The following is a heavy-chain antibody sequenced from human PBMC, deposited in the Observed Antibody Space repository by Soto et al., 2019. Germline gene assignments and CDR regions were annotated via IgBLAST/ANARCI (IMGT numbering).Heavy chain of an antibody. CDR3: ARHGYYESSCYNYNYYAMDV. V-gene: IGHV3-48*03. CDR1: GFTFSHYE. CDR2: ISTSGGTI. J-gene: IGHJ6*02. D-gene: IGHD3-22*01. Sequence: PGGSLRLSCAASGFTFSHYEMNWVRQAPGKGLEWVSHISTSGGTIYYADSVKGRFTISRDNGKNSLNLQMNSLRAEDTAVYYCARHGYYESSCYNYNYYAMDVWGQGTTVTVSS.